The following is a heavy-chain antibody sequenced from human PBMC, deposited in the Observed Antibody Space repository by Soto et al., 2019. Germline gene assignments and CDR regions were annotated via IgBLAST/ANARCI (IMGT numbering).Heavy chain of an antibody. CDR1: CGSISSYY. CDR3: ARLDFWSGDYYMDV. J-gene: IGHJ6*03. Sequence: SETLSLTCTVSCGSISSYYWSWIRQPPGKGLEWIGYIYYSGSTNYNPSLKSRVTISVDTSKNQFSLKLSSVTAADTAVYYCARLDFWSGDYYMDVWGKGTTVTVSS. V-gene: IGHV4-59*01. D-gene: IGHD3-3*01. CDR2: IYYSGST.